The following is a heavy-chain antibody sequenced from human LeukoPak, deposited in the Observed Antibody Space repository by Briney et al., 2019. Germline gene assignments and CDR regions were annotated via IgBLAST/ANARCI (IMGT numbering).Heavy chain of an antibody. V-gene: IGHV3-23*01. Sequence: PGGSLRLSCAASGFTFSSYAMSWVRQAPGKGLEWVSAISGSGGSTYYADSVKGRFTISRDNSKNTLYLQMNSLRAEDTAVYYCAKDDLGDTAMVKGIDYWGQGTLVTVSS. CDR2: ISGSGGST. CDR1: GFTFSSYA. CDR3: AKDDLGDTAMVKGIDY. D-gene: IGHD5-18*01. J-gene: IGHJ4*02.